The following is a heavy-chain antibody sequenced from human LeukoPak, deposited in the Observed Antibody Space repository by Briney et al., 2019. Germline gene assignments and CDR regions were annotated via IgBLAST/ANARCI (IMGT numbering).Heavy chain of an antibody. D-gene: IGHD3-3*01. Sequence: GGSLRLSCEASGFTFSNYAMSWVRQAPGKGLEWVSGICGHGISIYYADSVKGRFTISRDNSKSTLYLVMNSLRAEDTAVYYCASGDYDFWSGYFDYWGQGTLVTVSS. CDR2: ICGHGISI. CDR3: ASGDYDFWSGYFDY. J-gene: IGHJ4*02. V-gene: IGHV3-23*01. CDR1: GFTFSNYA.